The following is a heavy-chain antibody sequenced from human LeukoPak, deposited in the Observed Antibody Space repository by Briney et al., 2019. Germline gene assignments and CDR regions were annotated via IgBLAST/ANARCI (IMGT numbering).Heavy chain of an antibody. V-gene: IGHV3-9*01. CDR3: AKDIGYYGSGAYYNDPSYYYGMDV. Sequence: PGRSLRLSCAASGFIFDDYAMHWVRQAPGKGLEWVSGISWNSGRLGYADSVKGRFTISGDNAKNSLYLQMNSLRAEDTAFYYCAKDIGYYGSGAYYNDPSYYYGMDVWGQGTTVTVSS. D-gene: IGHD3-10*01. J-gene: IGHJ6*02. CDR2: ISWNSGRL. CDR1: GFIFDDYA.